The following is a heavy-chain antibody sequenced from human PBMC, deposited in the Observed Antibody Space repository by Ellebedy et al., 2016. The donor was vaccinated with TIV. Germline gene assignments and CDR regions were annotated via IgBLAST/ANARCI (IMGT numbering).Heavy chain of an antibody. J-gene: IGHJ6*03. CDR2: ISNRDRT. D-gene: IGHD1-14*01. CDR1: GDSISSSSDY. Sequence: GSLRLXXTVSGDSISSSSDYWVWIRQPPGKGPEWIGTISNRDRTDYNPSLKSRVFILVDASKNQFFLKLTSVTAADTAVYYCATFNQYYTYLGVWGKGTTVIVSS. V-gene: IGHV4-39*01. CDR3: ATFNQYYTYLGV.